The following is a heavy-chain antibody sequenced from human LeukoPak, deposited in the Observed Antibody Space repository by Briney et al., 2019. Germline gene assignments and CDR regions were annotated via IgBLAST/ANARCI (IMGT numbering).Heavy chain of an antibody. Sequence: PGGSLRLSCTASGFTFSSYAMSWVRQAPGKGLEWVSAISRSGSSTDYADSVKGRFTISRDNSKNTLYLQMSSLRPEDTAVYYCAKGGDILTGYYLYWYFDLWGRGTLVTVSS. CDR1: GFTFSSYA. V-gene: IGHV3-23*01. D-gene: IGHD3-9*01. CDR2: ISRSGSST. J-gene: IGHJ2*01. CDR3: AKGGDILTGYYLYWYFDL.